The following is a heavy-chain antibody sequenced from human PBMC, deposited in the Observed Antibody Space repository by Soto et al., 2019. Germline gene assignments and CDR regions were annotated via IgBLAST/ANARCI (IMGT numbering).Heavy chain of an antibody. J-gene: IGHJ6*02. Sequence: QVQLVQSGAEVKKPGSSVKVSCKASGGTFSSYAISWVRQAPGQGLEWMGGIIPIFGTANYAQKFQGRVTITADESTSTAYMELSSLRSEDTAVYYCARDLPGYCSSTSCYDVWGDYYYYGMDVWGQGTTVTVSS. CDR2: IIPIFGTA. CDR3: ARDLPGYCSSTSCYDVWGDYYYYGMDV. CDR1: GGTFSSYA. V-gene: IGHV1-69*01. D-gene: IGHD2-2*01.